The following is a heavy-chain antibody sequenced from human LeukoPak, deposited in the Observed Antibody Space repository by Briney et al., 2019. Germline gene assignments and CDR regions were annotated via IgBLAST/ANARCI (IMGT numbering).Heavy chain of an antibody. CDR2: ITISGSST. D-gene: IGHD2-21*02. V-gene: IGHV3-23*05. CDR3: AARLAYCTGDCYGHGYFGY. CDR1: GFIFSSNY. J-gene: IGHJ4*02. Sequence: PGGSLRLSCVASGFIFSSNYITWVRQPPGKGPEWVSAITISGSSTSYADSVKGRFTISRDNSRNTLYLQIDSLRAEDTAVYYCAARLAYCTGDCYGHGYFGYWGQGTLVTVSS.